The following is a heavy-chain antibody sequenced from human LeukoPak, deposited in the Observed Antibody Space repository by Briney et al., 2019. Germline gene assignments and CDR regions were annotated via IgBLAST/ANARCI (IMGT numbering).Heavy chain of an antibody. D-gene: IGHD3-9*01. CDR3: ARTDDILTGGMDV. CDR1: GFIFNKYS. Sequence: TGGSLRLSCATSGFIFNKYSINWVRQAPGKGLEWVSSITGSGSYTFYADSVKGRFTISRDNAENSLFLQMNNLRAGDSALYYCARTDDILTGGMDVWGQGTTVTVSS. V-gene: IGHV3-21*01. J-gene: IGHJ6*02. CDR2: ITGSGSYT.